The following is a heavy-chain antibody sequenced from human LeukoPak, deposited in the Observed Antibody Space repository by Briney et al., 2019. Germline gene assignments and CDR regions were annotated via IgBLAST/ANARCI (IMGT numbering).Heavy chain of an antibody. CDR1: GGSISSSDW. V-gene: IGHV4-4*02. CDR2: IYHSGST. J-gene: IGHJ4*02. D-gene: IGHD6-13*01. CDR3: ARGSSSWYYFDY. Sequence: SETLSLTCAVSGGSISSSDWWSWVRQPPGKGLEWIGEIYHSGSTNYNPSLKSRVTISIDKSKNQFSLKLSSVTAADTAVYYCARGSSSWYYFDYWGQGTLVTVSS.